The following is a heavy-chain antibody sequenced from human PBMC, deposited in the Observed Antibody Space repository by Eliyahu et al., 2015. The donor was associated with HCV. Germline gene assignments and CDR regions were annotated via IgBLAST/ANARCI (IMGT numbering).Heavy chain of an antibody. D-gene: IGHD3-22*01. Sequence: RLSCAASGFNXSDDYMSWXRQXPGKGLEWVSYISSSSSYTNYADSVKGRFXISRDNTKNXLYLQMNSLRAEDTAVYYCARHDSSTTDYFDYWGQGTLVTVSS. CDR1: GFNXSDDY. CDR2: ISSSSSYT. CDR3: ARHDSSTTDYFDY. J-gene: IGHJ4*02. V-gene: IGHV3-11*06.